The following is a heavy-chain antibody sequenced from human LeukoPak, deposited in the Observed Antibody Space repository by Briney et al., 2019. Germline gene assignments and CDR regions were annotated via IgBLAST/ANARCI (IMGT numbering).Heavy chain of an antibody. CDR2: ISAYNGNT. Sequence: EASVKVSCKASGYTFTSYGISWVRQAPGQGLEWLGWISAYNGNTNYAQKLQGRVTMTTDTSTSTAYMELRSLRSDDTAVYYCARAPPAMIVVVSDYWGQGTLVTVSS. J-gene: IGHJ4*02. V-gene: IGHV1-18*01. CDR1: GYTFTSYG. D-gene: IGHD3-22*01. CDR3: ARAPPAMIVVVSDY.